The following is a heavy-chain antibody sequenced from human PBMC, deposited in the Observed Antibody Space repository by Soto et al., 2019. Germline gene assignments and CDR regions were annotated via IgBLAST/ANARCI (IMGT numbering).Heavy chain of an antibody. CDR3: ARSSGSWFDP. CDR1: GGSISSYY. CDR2: IYYSGST. J-gene: IGHJ5*02. D-gene: IGHD6-19*01. V-gene: IGHV4-59*13. Sequence: QVQLQESGPGLVKPSETLSLTCTVSGGSISSYYWSWIRQPPGKGLEWIGYIYYSGSTNYNASLKSRVTISVDTSKNQFSLKLSSVTAADTAVYYCARSSGSWFDPWGQGTLVTVSS.